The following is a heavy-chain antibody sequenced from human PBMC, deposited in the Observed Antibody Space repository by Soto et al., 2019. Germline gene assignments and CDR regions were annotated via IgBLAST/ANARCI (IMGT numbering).Heavy chain of an antibody. CDR3: STRAYDTNGYYRFDP. CDR2: INHSGRV. V-gene: IGHV4-34*01. CDR1: GGSFSGHS. D-gene: IGHD3-22*01. J-gene: IGHJ5*01. Sequence: SETLSLTCAVYGGSFSGHSWTWIRQSPGKGLEWIGDINHSGRVNYSPPLKSRVTTSLDTSKNQFSLTLSAVTAADTAMYYCSTRAYDTNGYYRFDPWGQGTLVTASS.